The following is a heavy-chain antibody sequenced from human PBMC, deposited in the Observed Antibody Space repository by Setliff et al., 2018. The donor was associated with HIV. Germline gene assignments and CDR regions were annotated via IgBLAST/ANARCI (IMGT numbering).Heavy chain of an antibody. J-gene: IGHJ5*02. CDR3: ARALYGDYGGDINWFDP. Sequence: ASVKVSCKASGYTFINYAMNWVRQAPGQGLEWMGWINTNTGSPTYAQAFAGRFGFSVNTSVTTADLQISSLKAEDTAVYYCARALYGDYGGDINWFDPWGQGTLVTVSS. CDR1: GYTFINYA. V-gene: IGHV7-4-1*02. D-gene: IGHD4-17*01. CDR2: INTNTGSP.